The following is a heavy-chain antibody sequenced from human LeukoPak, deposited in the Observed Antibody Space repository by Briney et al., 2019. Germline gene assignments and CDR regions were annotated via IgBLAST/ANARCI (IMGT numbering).Heavy chain of an antibody. CDR3: ATYTHWVAGDV. Sequence: PGGCLRLSCAASGFTFSKAWIRWVRQAPGKGLEWVANMNEDGSERDYVDSVKGRFTISRDNARKSLYLQMSSLRAEDTAVYYCATYTHWVAGDVWGQGTTVTVSS. CDR2: MNEDGSER. V-gene: IGHV3-7*01. J-gene: IGHJ6*02. D-gene: IGHD3-16*01. CDR1: GFTFSKAW.